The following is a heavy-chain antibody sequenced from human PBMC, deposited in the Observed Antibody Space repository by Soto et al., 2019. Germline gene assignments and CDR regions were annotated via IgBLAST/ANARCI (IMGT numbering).Heavy chain of an antibody. CDR2: IIPIVGAA. Sequence: SVKVSCKASGGTFSTNAFSWVRQAPGQGLEWMGGIIPIVGAANYAQKFQGRVTITADESTTTASMDLSSLTSEDTAIYYCESSELRFLDPSYGMDVWGQGTTVTVSS. J-gene: IGHJ6*02. V-gene: IGHV1-69*13. D-gene: IGHD3-3*01. CDR1: GGTFSTNA. CDR3: ESSELRFLDPSYGMDV.